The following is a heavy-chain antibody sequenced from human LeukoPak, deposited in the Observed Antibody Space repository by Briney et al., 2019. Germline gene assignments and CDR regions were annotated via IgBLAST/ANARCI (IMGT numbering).Heavy chain of an antibody. CDR3: ARDGMVYAKGNYFDL. Sequence: GGSLRLSCEVSGFAFSTYAFHWVRQAPGEGLQWVALISYDGSDKYYADSVKGRFTISRDNSKNTLYLQINSLRPEDTAVYFCARDGMVYAKGNYFDLWGRGTLVTVSS. CDR2: ISYDGSDK. CDR1: GFAFSTYA. D-gene: IGHD2-8*01. V-gene: IGHV3-30*01. J-gene: IGHJ2*01.